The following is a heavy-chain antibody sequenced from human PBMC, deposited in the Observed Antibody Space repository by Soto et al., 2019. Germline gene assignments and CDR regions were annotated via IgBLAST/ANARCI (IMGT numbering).Heavy chain of an antibody. Sequence: GGSLRLSCAASGFTFSSYGMHWVRQAPGKGLEWVAVISYDGSNKYYADSVKGRFTISRDNSKNTLYLQMNSLRAEDTAVYYCAKDNSRLGYDWFSLGYWGQGTLVTVSS. CDR2: ISYDGSNK. V-gene: IGHV3-30*18. D-gene: IGHD5-12*01. CDR3: AKDNSRLGYDWFSLGY. CDR1: GFTFSSYG. J-gene: IGHJ4*02.